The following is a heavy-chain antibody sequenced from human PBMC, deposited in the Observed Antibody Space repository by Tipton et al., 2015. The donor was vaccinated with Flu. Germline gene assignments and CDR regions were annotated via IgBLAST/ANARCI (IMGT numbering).Heavy chain of an antibody. CDR1: GYSISSGYY. CDR3: ARIQQLKYFDY. Sequence: TLSLTCAVSGYSISSGYYWGWIRQPPGKGLEWIGSIYHSGSTYYNPSLKSRVTISVDTSKNQFSLKLSSVTAADTAVYYCARIQQLKYFDYWGQGTLVTVSS. D-gene: IGHD6-13*01. V-gene: IGHV4-38-2*01. J-gene: IGHJ4*02. CDR2: IYHSGST.